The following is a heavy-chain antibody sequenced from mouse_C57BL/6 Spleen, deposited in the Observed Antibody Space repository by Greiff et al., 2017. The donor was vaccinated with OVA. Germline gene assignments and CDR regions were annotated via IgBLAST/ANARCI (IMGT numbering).Heavy chain of an antibody. J-gene: IGHJ1*03. D-gene: IGHD2-3*01. Sequence: QVQLKQPGAELVKPGASVKVSCKASGYTFTSYWMHWVKQRPGQGLEWIGRIHPSDSDTNYNQKFKGKATLTVDKSSSTAYMQLSSLTSEDSAVYYCAIEDGYYVDWYFDVWGTGTTVTVSS. CDR3: AIEDGYYVDWYFDV. CDR1: GYTFTSYW. CDR2: IHPSDSDT. V-gene: IGHV1-74*01.